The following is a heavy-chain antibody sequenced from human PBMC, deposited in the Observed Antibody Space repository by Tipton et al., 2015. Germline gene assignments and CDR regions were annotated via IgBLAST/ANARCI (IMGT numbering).Heavy chain of an antibody. D-gene: IGHD2-21*02. CDR2: IYHRGDT. CDR3: ASPSLPHDRGDYYFQS. V-gene: IGHV4-39*01. Sequence: PGLVKPSETLSLTCTVSGGSISSSSYYWVWIRQPPGKGPEWIGSIYHRGDTNYNPSLKSRVTISIDRFKNQFSLKLSSVTAADTAVYYCASPSLPHDRGDYYFQSWGQGSLVTVSS. CDR1: GGSISSSSYY. J-gene: IGHJ4*02.